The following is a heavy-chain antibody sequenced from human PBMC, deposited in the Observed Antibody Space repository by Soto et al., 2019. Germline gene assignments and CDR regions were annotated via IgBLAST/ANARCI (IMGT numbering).Heavy chain of an antibody. CDR3: ATYYYDSSGYPEPYYYYYGMDV. Sequence: ASVKVSCKASGGTFSSYAISWVRQAPGQGLEWMGGIIPIFGTANYAQKFQGRVTITADESTSTAYMELSSLRSEDTAVYYCATYYYDSSGYPEPYYYYYGMDVWGQGTTVTVSS. CDR2: IIPIFGTA. D-gene: IGHD3-22*01. J-gene: IGHJ6*02. V-gene: IGHV1-69*13. CDR1: GGTFSSYA.